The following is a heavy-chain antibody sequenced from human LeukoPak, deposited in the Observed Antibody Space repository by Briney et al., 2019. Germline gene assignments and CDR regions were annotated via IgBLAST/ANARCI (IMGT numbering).Heavy chain of an antibody. CDR1: GGSISSSSYY. Sequence: SETLSLTCTVSGGSISSSSYYWGWIRQPPGKGLEWIGSIYYSGSTYYNPSLKSRVTISVDTSKNQFSLKLSSVTAADTAVYYCARQYCSGGSCRFEYWGQGTLVTVSS. D-gene: IGHD2-15*01. CDR2: IYYSGST. V-gene: IGHV4-39*01. CDR3: ARQYCSGGSCRFEY. J-gene: IGHJ4*02.